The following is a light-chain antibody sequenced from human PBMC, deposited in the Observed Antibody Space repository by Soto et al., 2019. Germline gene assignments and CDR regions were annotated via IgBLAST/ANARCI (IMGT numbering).Light chain of an antibody. J-gene: IGKJ2*01. Sequence: DIQMTQSPSSLSAPVGDRVTITCQASQTISSYLNWYQQKPGKAPKLLIYAASNLQSGVPSRFSGSGSGTDFTLTISSLQPEDFATYYCQQSYNTPRTFGQGTKLEIK. CDR1: QTISSY. V-gene: IGKV1-39*01. CDR3: QQSYNTPRT. CDR2: AAS.